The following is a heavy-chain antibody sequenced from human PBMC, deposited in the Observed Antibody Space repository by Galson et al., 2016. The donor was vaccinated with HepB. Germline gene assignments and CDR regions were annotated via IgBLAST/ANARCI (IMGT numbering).Heavy chain of an antibody. CDR2: INPDGTFI. D-gene: IGHD1-26*01. J-gene: IGHJ5*01. CDR1: GFTFSSYS. CDR3: ARARSGSYLWWFDS. V-gene: IGHV3-21*01. Sequence: SLRLSCAASGFTFSSYSINWVRWAPEKGLEWVSTINPDGTFIQYGDSVKGRFTISRDNAKNPVYLQMNSLRADDTAVYYCARARSGSYLWWFDSWGQGTLVTVSS.